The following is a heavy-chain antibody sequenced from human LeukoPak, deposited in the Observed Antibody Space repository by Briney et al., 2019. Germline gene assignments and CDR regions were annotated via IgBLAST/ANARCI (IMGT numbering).Heavy chain of an antibody. V-gene: IGHV5-51*01. J-gene: IGHJ3*02. Sequence: GESLKISCKGSGYSFTSYWIGWVRQMPGKGLEWMGIIYPGDSDTRYSQSFQGQVTISADKSISTAYLQWSSLKASDTAMYYCARRLAYCGGDCSYDAFDIWGQGTMVTVSS. CDR2: IYPGDSDT. CDR1: GYSFTSYW. D-gene: IGHD2-21*01. CDR3: ARRLAYCGGDCSYDAFDI.